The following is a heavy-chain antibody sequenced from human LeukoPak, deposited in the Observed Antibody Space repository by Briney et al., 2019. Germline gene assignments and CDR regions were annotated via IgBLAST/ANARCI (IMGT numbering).Heavy chain of an antibody. CDR3: AGPQPTWFDP. Sequence: SGTLSLTCAVSGGSISSSSYYWGWIRQPPGKGLEWIGNIYYSGSTYYNPSLKSRVTISVDTSKNQFSLKLSSVTAADTAVYYCAGPQPTWFDPWGRGTLVTVSS. J-gene: IGHJ5*02. V-gene: IGHV4-39*01. CDR2: IYYSGST. CDR1: GGSISSSSYY.